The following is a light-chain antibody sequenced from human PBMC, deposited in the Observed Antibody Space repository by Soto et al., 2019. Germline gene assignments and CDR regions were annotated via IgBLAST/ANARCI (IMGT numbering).Light chain of an antibody. CDR3: MQGTQWPWT. CDR1: QSLVYSDGNTY. J-gene: IGKJ1*01. V-gene: IGKV2-30*01. Sequence: DLNMRQTPLSLPVTLGQPASISCRSSQSLVYSDGNTYLNWFHQRPGQSPRRLIYEVSNRESGVPDRFSGSGSGTDFTLKISRVEAEDVGVYYCMQGTQWPWTFGQGTKVDI. CDR2: EVS.